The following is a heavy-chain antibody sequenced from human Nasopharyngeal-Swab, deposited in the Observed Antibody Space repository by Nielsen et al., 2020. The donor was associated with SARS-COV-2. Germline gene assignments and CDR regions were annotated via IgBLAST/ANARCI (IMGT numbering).Heavy chain of an antibody. CDR3: ARLMELPNDAFDI. D-gene: IGHD1-26*01. CDR1: GFTFSAYY. CDR2: ISGSSTTI. Sequence: GESLKISCAASGFTFSAYYMSWIRQAPGKGLEWISYISGSSTTINYADSVQGRFTISRDNAKNSLYLQMNNLSAEDTAVYYCARLMELPNDAFDIWGKGTTVTVSS. V-gene: IGHV3-11*01. J-gene: IGHJ3*02.